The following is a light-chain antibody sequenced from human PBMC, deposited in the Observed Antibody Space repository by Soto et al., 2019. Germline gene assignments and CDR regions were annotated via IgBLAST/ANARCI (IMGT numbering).Light chain of an antibody. J-gene: IGKJ4*01. V-gene: IGKV3-11*01. Sequence: EIVLTQSPATLSLSPGERATLSCRASHGVGSSLAWDQQKPGQAPRLLIYDTSNRATGIPARFSGSGSGTDFTLTISSLEPEDFAVYYCQQSSNWPLLWTFGGGTKVEIK. CDR3: QQSSNWPLLWT. CDR2: DTS. CDR1: HGVGSS.